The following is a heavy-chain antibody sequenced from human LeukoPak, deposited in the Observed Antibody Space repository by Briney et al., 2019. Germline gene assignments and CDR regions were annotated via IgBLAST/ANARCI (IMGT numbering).Heavy chain of an antibody. CDR1: GFTFSSYS. CDR3: ARSGLAYYYYMDV. Sequence: GGSLRLSCAASGFTFSSYSMNWVRQAPGKGLEWVSSISSSSSYIYYADSVKGRFTISRDNAKNSLYLQMNSLRAEDTAVYYCARSGLAYYYYMDVWGKGTTVTVSS. D-gene: IGHD2-15*01. CDR2: ISSSSSYI. J-gene: IGHJ6*03. V-gene: IGHV3-21*01.